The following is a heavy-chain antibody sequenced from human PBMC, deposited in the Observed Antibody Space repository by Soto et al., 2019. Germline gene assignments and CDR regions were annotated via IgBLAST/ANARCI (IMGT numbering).Heavy chain of an antibody. J-gene: IGHJ6*02. CDR3: ARVPGSGSYYGMDV. CDR2: INPNSGGT. Sequence: ASVKVSCKASGYTFTGYYMHWVRQAPGQGLEWMGWINPNSGGTNYAQKFQGWVTMTRDTSISTAYMELSRLRSDDTAVYYCARVPGSGSYYGMDVWGQGTTVTVSS. V-gene: IGHV1-2*04. CDR1: GYTFTGYY. D-gene: IGHD1-26*01.